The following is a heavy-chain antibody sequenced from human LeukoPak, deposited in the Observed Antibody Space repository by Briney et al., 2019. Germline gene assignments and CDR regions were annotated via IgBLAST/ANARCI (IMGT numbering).Heavy chain of an antibody. CDR1: GYSFTSYW. V-gene: IGHV5-10-1*01. CDR3: AMAAFERFGDGDEFASDY. J-gene: IGHJ4*02. CDR2: IDPSDSYT. Sequence: GESLKISCKGSGYSFTSYWIGWVRQMPGKGLEWMGRIDPSDSYTNYSPSFQGHVTISADKSISTAYLQWSSLKASDTAMYYCAMAAFERFGDGDEFASDYWGQGTLVTVSS. D-gene: IGHD3-10*01.